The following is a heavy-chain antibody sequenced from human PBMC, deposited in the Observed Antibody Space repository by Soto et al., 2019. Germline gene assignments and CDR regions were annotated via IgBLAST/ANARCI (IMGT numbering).Heavy chain of an antibody. CDR3: ARGGGVGVAGSAAFDM. CDR1: GYPVTAYY. J-gene: IGHJ3*02. Sequence: QLHLVQSGAVVKKPGASVTVSCSASGYPVTAYYMHWVRQAPGRGLEWMGGINPATGAAKYTQTFRGRVTMPRDVSMGTGFMELSALTSGDTAIFYCARGGGVGVAGSAAFDMWGQGTVVTVSS. V-gene: IGHV1-2*02. CDR2: INPATGAA. D-gene: IGHD3-3*01.